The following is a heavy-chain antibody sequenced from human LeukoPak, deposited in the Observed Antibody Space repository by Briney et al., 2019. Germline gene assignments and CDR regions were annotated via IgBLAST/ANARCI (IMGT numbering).Heavy chain of an antibody. V-gene: IGHV1-8*01. CDR3: ARGLGRTAMVTRGGVRFDY. J-gene: IGHJ4*02. CDR1: GYTFTSYD. D-gene: IGHD5-18*01. CDR2: MNPNSGNT. Sequence: EASVKVSCKASGYTFTSYDINWVRQATGQGLEWMGWMNPNSGNTGYAQKFQGRVAMTRNTSITTAYMELSSLRSEDTAVYYCARGLGRTAMVTRGGVRFDYWGQGTLVTVS.